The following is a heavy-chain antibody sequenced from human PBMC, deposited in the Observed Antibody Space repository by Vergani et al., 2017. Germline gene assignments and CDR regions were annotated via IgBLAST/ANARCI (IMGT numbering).Heavy chain of an antibody. CDR2: IYTSGST. CDR1: GGSISSGSYY. J-gene: IGHJ6*02. Sequence: QVQLQESGPGLVKPSQTLSLTCTVSGGSISSGSYYWSWIRQPAGKGLEWIGRIYTSGSTNYNPSLKSRVTISVDTSKNQFSLKLSSVTAADTAVYYCERTLHGDYWGYYYYGMDVWGQGTTVTVSS. D-gene: IGHD4-17*01. CDR3: ERTLHGDYWGYYYYGMDV. V-gene: IGHV4-61*02.